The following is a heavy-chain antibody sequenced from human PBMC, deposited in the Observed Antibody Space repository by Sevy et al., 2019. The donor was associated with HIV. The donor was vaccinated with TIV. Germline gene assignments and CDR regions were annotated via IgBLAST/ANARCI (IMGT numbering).Heavy chain of an antibody. CDR3: ARDLEEYCSGGSCYSSYYFDY. CDR2: INPNSGGT. Sequence: ASVKVSCKASGYTFSGYYMHWVRQAPGQGLEWMGWINPNSGGTNYAQKFQGRVTMTRYTSISTAYMELSRLRSDDTAVYYCARDLEEYCSGGSCYSSYYFDYWGQGTLVTVSS. CDR1: GYTFSGYY. V-gene: IGHV1-2*02. J-gene: IGHJ4*02. D-gene: IGHD2-15*01.